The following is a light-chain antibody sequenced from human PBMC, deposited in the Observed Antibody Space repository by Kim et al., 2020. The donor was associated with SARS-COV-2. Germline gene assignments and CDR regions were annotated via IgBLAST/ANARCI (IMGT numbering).Light chain of an antibody. Sequence: VTLGQTARITCGGNNIGSKNVHWYQQKPGQAPVLVIYRDSNRPSGIPERFSGSNSGNTATLTISRAQAGDEADYYCQVWDSSTYVFGTGTKVTVL. CDR3: QVWDSSTYV. CDR2: RDS. V-gene: IGLV3-9*01. CDR1: NIGSKN. J-gene: IGLJ1*01.